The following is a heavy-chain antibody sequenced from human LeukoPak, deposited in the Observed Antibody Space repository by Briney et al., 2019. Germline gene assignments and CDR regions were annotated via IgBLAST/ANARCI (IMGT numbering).Heavy chain of an antibody. Sequence: SVKVSCKACGGTFSSYAISWVRQAPGQGLEWMGRIIPIFGTANYAQKFQGRVTITTDESTSTAYMELSSLRSGDTAVYYCARDQVAGTGLFDYWGQGTLVTVSS. V-gene: IGHV1-69*05. J-gene: IGHJ4*02. CDR1: GGTFSSYA. CDR3: ARDQVAGTGLFDY. CDR2: IIPIFGTA. D-gene: IGHD6-19*01.